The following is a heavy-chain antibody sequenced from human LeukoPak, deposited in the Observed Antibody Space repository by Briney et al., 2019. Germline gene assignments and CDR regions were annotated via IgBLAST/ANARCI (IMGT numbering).Heavy chain of an antibody. CDR3: ARGVLYCSSTSCYRWFDP. D-gene: IGHD2-2*01. V-gene: IGHV1-69*01. CDR2: IIPIFGTA. Sequence: SVKVSCKASGGTFSSYAISWVRQAPGQGLEWMGGIIPIFGTANYAQKFQGRVTITADESTSTAYMELSSLRSEDTAVYYCARGVLYCSSTSCYRWFDPWGQGTLVTVPS. CDR1: GGTFSSYA. J-gene: IGHJ5*02.